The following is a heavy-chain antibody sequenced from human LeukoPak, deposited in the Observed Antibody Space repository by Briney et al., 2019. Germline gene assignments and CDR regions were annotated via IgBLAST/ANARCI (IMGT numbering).Heavy chain of an antibody. Sequence: SETLSLTCTVSGGSISSYYWSWIRQPPGKGLEWLGYIYYSGSTNYNPSLKSRVTISVDTSKNQFSLKLSSVTAADTAVYYCARSEPDTGIAAAGTESAFDIWGQGTMVTVSS. CDR3: ARSEPDTGIAAAGTESAFDI. D-gene: IGHD6-13*01. V-gene: IGHV4-59*01. J-gene: IGHJ3*02. CDR2: IYYSGST. CDR1: GGSISSYY.